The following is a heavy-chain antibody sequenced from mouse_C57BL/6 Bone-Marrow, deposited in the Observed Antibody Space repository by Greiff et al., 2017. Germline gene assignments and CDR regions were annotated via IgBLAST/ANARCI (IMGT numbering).Heavy chain of an antibody. CDR3: ATGYEDFGY. CDR2: VYPRCGNT. J-gene: IGHJ2*01. Sequence: VQLQQSGAELVRPGASVKLSCTASGYTFTSYGISWVKLRTGQGLEWIGEVYPRCGNTNYNEKFKSKGTPTADKTSSTAYIQLSNLSSEDSAVYYCATGYEDFGYWGQGTTLTVSS. V-gene: IGHV1-81*01. CDR1: GYTFTSYG. D-gene: IGHD2-2*01.